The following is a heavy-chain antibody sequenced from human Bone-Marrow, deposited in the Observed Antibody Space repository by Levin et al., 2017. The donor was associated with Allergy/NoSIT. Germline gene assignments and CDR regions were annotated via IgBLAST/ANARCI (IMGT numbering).Heavy chain of an antibody. D-gene: IGHD1-20*01. Sequence: GGSLRLSCTASGFTFGDYAMSWFRQAPGKGLEWVGFIRSKAYGGTTEYAASVKGRFTISRDDSKSIAYLQMNSLKTEDTAVYYCTRVGRLPYNWNDQESGRTTGWYFDYWGQGTLVTVSS. J-gene: IGHJ4*02. V-gene: IGHV3-49*03. CDR2: IRSKAYGGTT. CDR3: TRVGRLPYNWNDQESGRTTGWYFDY. CDR1: GFTFGDYA.